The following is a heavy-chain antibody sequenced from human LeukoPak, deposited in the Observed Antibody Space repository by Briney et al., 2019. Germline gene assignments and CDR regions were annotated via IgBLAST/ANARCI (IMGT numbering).Heavy chain of an antibody. CDR3: VRDIGYGDY. J-gene: IGHJ4*02. Sequence: GGSLRPSWPASGFTLRSYYMTWVRQPPGKGRGWVARIDEVGSQKYYVHSVKGRFTISRDNAQSSLYLQMNSLRAEDTAVYFCVRDIGYGDYWGQGTLVTVSS. V-gene: IGHV3-7*03. D-gene: IGHD5-12*01. CDR2: IDEVGSQK. CDR1: GFTLRSYY.